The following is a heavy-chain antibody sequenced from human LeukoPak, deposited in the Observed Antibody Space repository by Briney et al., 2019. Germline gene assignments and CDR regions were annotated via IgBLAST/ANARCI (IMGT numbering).Heavy chain of an antibody. V-gene: IGHV1-8*01. CDR2: MNPNSGNT. CDR3: ARRCYYRRGYVVP. D-gene: IGHD3-22*01. CDR1: GYTFTSYD. J-gene: IGHJ5*02. Sequence: ASVKVSCKASGYTFTSYDINWVRQATGQGLEWMGWMNPNSGNTGYAQKFQGRVTMTRNTSISTAYMELSSLRSEDTAVYYCARRCYYRRGYVVPWGQGTLVIVSS.